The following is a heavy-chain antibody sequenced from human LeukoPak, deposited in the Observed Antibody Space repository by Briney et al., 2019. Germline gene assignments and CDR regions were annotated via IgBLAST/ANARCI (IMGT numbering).Heavy chain of an antibody. J-gene: IGHJ4*02. Sequence: GASVKVSCKASGYTFTGYYMHWVRQAPGQGLEWMGRINPNSGGTNYAQKFQGRVTMTRDTSASTAYMELSSLRSEDTAVYYCASSGGWLQFNYWGQGTLVTVSS. D-gene: IGHD5-24*01. CDR1: GYTFTGYY. V-gene: IGHV1-2*06. CDR3: ASSGGWLQFNY. CDR2: INPNSGGT.